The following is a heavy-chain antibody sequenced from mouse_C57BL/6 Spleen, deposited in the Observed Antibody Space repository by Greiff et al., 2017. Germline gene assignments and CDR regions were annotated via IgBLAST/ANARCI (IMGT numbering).Heavy chain of an antibody. Sequence: EVKLMESGPGLVKPSQSLSLTCSVTGYSITSGYYWNWIRQFPGNNLEWLGYISYDGSNNYNPALKNKISITRDTAKNQCFLKLNSVTTEDTATYYGAREDWDCFDYWGQGTTRTVAS. J-gene: IGHJ2*01. CDR1: GYSITSGYY. V-gene: IGHV3-6*01. D-gene: IGHD4-1*01. CDR3: AREDWDCFDY. CDR2: ISYDGSN.